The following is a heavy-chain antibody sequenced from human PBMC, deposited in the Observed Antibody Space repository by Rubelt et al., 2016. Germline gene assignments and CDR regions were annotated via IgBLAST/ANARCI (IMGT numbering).Heavy chain of an antibody. CDR2: IYTSGST. CDR1: GGSISSYY. Sequence: QVQLQESGPGLVKPSETLSLTCTVSGGSISSYYWSWIRQPAGKGLEWIGRIYTSGSTNYNPSIKSRGNMSVDTSKNQFSLKLSAVTAAGTAVYDCAGVSQRYSSRWRAYYFDYWGQGTLVTVSS. V-gene: IGHV4-4*07. CDR3: AGVSQRYSSRWRAYYFDY. J-gene: IGHJ4*02. D-gene: IGHD6-13*01.